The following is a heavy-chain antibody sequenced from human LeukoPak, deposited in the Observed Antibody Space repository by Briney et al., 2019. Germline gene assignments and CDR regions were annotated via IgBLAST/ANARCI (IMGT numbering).Heavy chain of an antibody. V-gene: IGHV4-30-2*01. D-gene: IGHD3-22*01. CDR1: GGSISSGGYS. CDR3: ARGGRYYYDSSGYYGY. J-gene: IGHJ4*02. Sequence: SETLSLTCAVSGGSISSGGYSWSWIRQPPGKGLEWIGYIYHSGSTYYNPSLKSRVTISVDRSKNQFSLKLSSVTAADTAVYYCARGGRYYYDSSGYYGYWGQGTLVTVSS. CDR2: IYHSGST.